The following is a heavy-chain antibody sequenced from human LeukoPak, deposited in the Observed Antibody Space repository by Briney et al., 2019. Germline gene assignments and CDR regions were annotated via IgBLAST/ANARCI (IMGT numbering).Heavy chain of an antibody. CDR1: GGSVSSYY. D-gene: IGHD6-19*01. J-gene: IGHJ2*01. Sequence: SETLSLTCTVSGGSVSSYYWSWIRQPPGKGLEWIGYIYNSENTKYNSSLMSRVTMSLDTSKNQVFLKLSSVTAADTAVYYCARFHSGPSGWYVLWYFDLWGRGTLVNVSS. CDR2: IYNSENT. CDR3: ARFHSGPSGWYVLWYFDL. V-gene: IGHV4-4*09.